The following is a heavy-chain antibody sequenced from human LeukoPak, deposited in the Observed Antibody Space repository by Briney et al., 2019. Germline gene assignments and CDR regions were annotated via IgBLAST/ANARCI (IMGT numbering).Heavy chain of an antibody. D-gene: IGHD5-12*01. Sequence: SQTLSLTCTVSGGSISSGSYYWSWIRQPAGKGLEWIGRIYTSGSTNYNPSLKSRVTISVDTSKNQFPLKLSSVTAADTAVYYCARDSWILFDYWGQGTLVTVSS. V-gene: IGHV4-61*02. CDR1: GGSISSGSYY. CDR3: ARDSWILFDY. CDR2: IYTSGST. J-gene: IGHJ4*02.